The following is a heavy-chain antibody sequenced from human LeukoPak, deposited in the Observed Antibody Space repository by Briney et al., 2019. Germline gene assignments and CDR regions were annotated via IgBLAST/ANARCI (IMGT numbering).Heavy chain of an antibody. D-gene: IGHD1-26*01. CDR2: IYYSGST. CDR1: GGSISNYY. V-gene: IGHV4-59*08. J-gene: IGHJ4*02. CDR3: ARLSGSPHPPFDY. Sequence: SETLSLTCTASGGSISNYYWTWIRQPPGKGLEWIGYIYYSGSTYYNPSPKSRVTISVDTSKNQCSLKLTSVTAADTVVYYCARLSGSPHPPFDYWGQGTLVTVSS.